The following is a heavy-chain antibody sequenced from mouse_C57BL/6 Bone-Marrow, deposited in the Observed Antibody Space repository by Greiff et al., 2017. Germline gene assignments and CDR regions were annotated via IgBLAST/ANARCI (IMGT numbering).Heavy chain of an antibody. CDR2: LDPEAGDT. CDR3: TTGYSNSRYFEG. J-gene: IGHJ1*03. V-gene: IGHV14-1*01. D-gene: IGHD2-5*01. CDR1: GFNIKDYY. Sequence: EVQLQQSGAELVRPGASVKLSCTASGFNIKDYYMHWVKQRPEPGLEWIGRLDPEAGDTASAPKFQGKATMTADTSSNTGYLQLSSLTSEDTAVYYWTTGYSNSRYFEGGGTGTTVTVSS.